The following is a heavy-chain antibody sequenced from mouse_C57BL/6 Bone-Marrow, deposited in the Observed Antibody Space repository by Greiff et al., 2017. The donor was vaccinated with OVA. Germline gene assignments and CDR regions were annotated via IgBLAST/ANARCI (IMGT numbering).Heavy chain of an antibody. V-gene: IGHV14-4*01. CDR2: IDPENGDT. Sequence: EVKLMESGAELVRPGASVKLSCTASGFNIKDDYMHWVKQRPEQGLEWIGWIDPENGDTEYASKFQGKATITADTSSNTAYLQLSSLTSEDTAVYYCTLYSNYVGAMDYWGQGTSVTVSS. CDR3: TLYSNYVGAMDY. J-gene: IGHJ4*01. D-gene: IGHD2-5*01. CDR1: GFNIKDDY.